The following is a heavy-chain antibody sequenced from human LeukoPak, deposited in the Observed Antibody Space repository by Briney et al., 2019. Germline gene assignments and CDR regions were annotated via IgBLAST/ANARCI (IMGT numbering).Heavy chain of an antibody. CDR1: EFTFSAYW. Sequence: GGSLRLSCAASEFTFSAYWMHWVRQAPGKGLVWVSRIRGDGSMTNHADSVKGRFTISRDNAKNTLYLQMNSLRLEDTAVYYCARENLAAAADYWGQGTVVTVSS. D-gene: IGHD6-25*01. CDR2: IRGDGSMT. CDR3: ARENLAAAADY. J-gene: IGHJ4*02. V-gene: IGHV3-74*01.